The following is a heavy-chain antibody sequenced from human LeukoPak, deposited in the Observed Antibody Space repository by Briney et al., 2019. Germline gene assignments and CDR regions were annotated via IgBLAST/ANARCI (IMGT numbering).Heavy chain of an antibody. J-gene: IGHJ4*02. V-gene: IGHV5-51*01. CDR2: IYPGDSDT. Sequence: GESLQISCKGSGSPFTSYWIGWVRQLPGKGLEWMGIIYPGDSDTTYSPSFQGQVTISADKSIRTAYLQWSSLKASDTAIYYCVLGLMVRGAINRFDYWGQGALVTVSS. D-gene: IGHD3-10*01. CDR1: GSPFTSYW. CDR3: VLGLMVRGAINRFDY.